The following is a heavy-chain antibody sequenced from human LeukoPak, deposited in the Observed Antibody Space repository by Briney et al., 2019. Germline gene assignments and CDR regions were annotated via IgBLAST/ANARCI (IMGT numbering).Heavy chain of an antibody. CDR3: ARDPEFDGGHGFDH. CDR1: GGSLSNYY. J-gene: IGHJ4*02. CDR2: IYYSGGT. Sequence: PSETLSLTCSVSGGSLSNYYWNWIRQPPGKGLEWIGQIYYSGGTKYNPSLQSRVTISVDTSKTQFSLKLSSVTAADTAVYYFARDPEFDGGHGFDHWGQGTLVTVSS. D-gene: IGHD4-23*01. V-gene: IGHV4-59*01.